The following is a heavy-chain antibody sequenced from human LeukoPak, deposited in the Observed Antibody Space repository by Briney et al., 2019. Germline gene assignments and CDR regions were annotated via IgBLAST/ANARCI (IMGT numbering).Heavy chain of an antibody. V-gene: IGHV3-21*01. J-gene: IGHJ3*02. CDR3: AREGLALARGSYTPMYAFGI. D-gene: IGHD1-26*01. CDR2: ISSSSSYI. Sequence: GGSLRLSCAASGFTFSSYSMNWVRQAPGKGLEWVSSISSSSSYIYYADSVKGRFTVSRDNAKNSLYLQMNSLRAEDTAVYYCAREGLALARGSYTPMYAFGIWGQGTMVTVSS. CDR1: GFTFSSYS.